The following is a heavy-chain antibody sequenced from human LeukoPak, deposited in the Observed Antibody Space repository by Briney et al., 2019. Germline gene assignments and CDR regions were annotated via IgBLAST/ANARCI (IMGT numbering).Heavy chain of an antibody. Sequence: SETLSLTCTVSGGSISSYYWNWIRQPPGKGLEWIGYIYYSGSTNYNPSLKSRVTISVDTSKNQFSLKLSSVTAADTAVYYCARGVVIEYYDSSGYYYYFDYWGQGTLVTVSS. J-gene: IGHJ4*02. V-gene: IGHV4-59*01. CDR3: ARGVVIEYYDSSGYYYYFDY. D-gene: IGHD3-22*01. CDR1: GGSISSYY. CDR2: IYYSGST.